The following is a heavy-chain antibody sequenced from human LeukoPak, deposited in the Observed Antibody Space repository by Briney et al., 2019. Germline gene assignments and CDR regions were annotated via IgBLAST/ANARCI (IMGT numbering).Heavy chain of an antibody. CDR1: GFTFSSYE. J-gene: IGHJ3*01. CDR2: ISTSGSTK. CDR3: ARDLYGYYGFDV. Sequence: PGRSLRLSCAASGFTFSSYEMEWVRQAPGKGLEWLSYISTSGSTKYYADSVKGRFTISRDNAQNSLYLQMNSLRADDTAVYYCARDLYGYYGFDVWGQGTMVTVSS. D-gene: IGHD5-18*01. V-gene: IGHV3-48*03.